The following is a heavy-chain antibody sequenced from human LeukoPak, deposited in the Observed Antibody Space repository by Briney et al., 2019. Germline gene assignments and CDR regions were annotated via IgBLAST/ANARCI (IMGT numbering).Heavy chain of an antibody. J-gene: IGHJ3*02. CDR3: ARSNSWHDAFDI. CDR1: GFTFSNYW. Sequence: SGGSLRLSCAASGFTFSNYWMTWVRQAPGKGLEWVANIKDDGREQYYADSVKGRFTISRDNSKNTLYLQMSSLRAEDTAVYYCARSNSWHDAFDIWGQGTMVTVSS. CDR2: IKDDGREQ. V-gene: IGHV3-7*02. D-gene: IGHD6-19*01.